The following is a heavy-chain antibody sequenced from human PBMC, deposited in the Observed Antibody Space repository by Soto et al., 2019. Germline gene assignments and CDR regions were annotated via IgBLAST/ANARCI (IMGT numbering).Heavy chain of an antibody. Sequence: GGSLRLSCAASGFTFSSYAMSWVRQAPGKGLEWVSAISGSGGSTYYADSVKGRFTISRDNSKNTLYLQMNSLRAEDTAVYYCAKTVAGTRTYYYYYGMDVWGQGTTVTVS. J-gene: IGHJ6*02. CDR1: GFTFSSYA. V-gene: IGHV3-23*01. CDR2: ISGSGGST. D-gene: IGHD6-19*01. CDR3: AKTVAGTRTYYYYYGMDV.